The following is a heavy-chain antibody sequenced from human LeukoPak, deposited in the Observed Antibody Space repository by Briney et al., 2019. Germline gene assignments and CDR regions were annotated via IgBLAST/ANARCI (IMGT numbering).Heavy chain of an antibody. V-gene: IGHV3-21*01. Sequence: GGSLRLSCAASGFAFSDYSMNWVRLAPGKGLEWVSSISSSSSYIYYADSVKGRFTISRDNAKNSLYLQMNSLRAEDTAVYYCASFSDFWSGPDAFDIWGQGTMVTVSS. CDR3: ASFSDFWSGPDAFDI. D-gene: IGHD3-3*01. CDR1: GFAFSDYS. J-gene: IGHJ3*02. CDR2: ISSSSSYI.